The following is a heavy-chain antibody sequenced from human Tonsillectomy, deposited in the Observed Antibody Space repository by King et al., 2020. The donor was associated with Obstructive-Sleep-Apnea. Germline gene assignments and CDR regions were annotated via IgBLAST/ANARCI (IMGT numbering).Heavy chain of an antibody. CDR3: AKDRESLPNFLFDY. CDR2: IRYDGSNE. V-gene: IGHV3-30*02. J-gene: IGHJ4*02. D-gene: IGHD1-7*01. CDR1: GFIFSRYG. Sequence: QLVQSGGGVVQPGRSLRLSCAASGFIFSRYGMHWVRQAPGKGLEWVAFIRYDGSNEYYADSVKGRFTISRDNSKTTLYLQMNSLRVEDTAVYYCAKDRESLPNFLFDYWGQGTLFTVSS.